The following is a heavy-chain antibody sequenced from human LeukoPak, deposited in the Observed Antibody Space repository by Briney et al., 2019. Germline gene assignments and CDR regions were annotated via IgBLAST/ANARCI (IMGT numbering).Heavy chain of an antibody. CDR3: ANTGSYSIY. V-gene: IGHV3-23*01. D-gene: IGHD1-1*01. Sequence: GGSLRLACAASGLTFRSYGMGWVRQAPGKGLEWVSSITGSGTTNYAEFVKDRFVISRDNSKDTLFLQMNSLRVEDTAVYYCANTGSYSIYWGQGTLVTVSS. J-gene: IGHJ4*02. CDR1: GLTFRSYG. CDR2: ITGSGTT.